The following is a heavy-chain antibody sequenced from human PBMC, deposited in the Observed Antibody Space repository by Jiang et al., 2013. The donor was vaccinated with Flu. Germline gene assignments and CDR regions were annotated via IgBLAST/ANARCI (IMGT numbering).Heavy chain of an antibody. V-gene: IGHV2-70*11. CDR1: GFSLSTSGMC. Sequence: KPTQTLTLTCTFSGFSLSTSGMCVSWIRQPPGKALEWLARIDWDDDKYYSTSLKTRLTISKDTSKNQVVLTMTNMDPVDTATYYCARISVQQQLAPLDYWGQGTLVTVSS. J-gene: IGHJ4*02. CDR3: ARISVQQQLAPLDY. D-gene: IGHD6-13*01. CDR2: IDWDDDK.